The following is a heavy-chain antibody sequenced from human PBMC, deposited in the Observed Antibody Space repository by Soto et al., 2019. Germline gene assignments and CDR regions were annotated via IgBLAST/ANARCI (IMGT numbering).Heavy chain of an antibody. Sequence: QVRLVESGGGVVQPGTSLRPSCAASGFTFSSYGMHWVRQAPGTGLEWVATTSYDGSNTYYADSVKGRFTISRDNSKDTLCLQMNSLSTEDTAMEYCPNGVLLLLVGHTNNWLDPWGQGTLVTVSS. J-gene: IGHJ5*02. CDR1: GFTFSSYG. V-gene: IGHV3-30*18. CDR3: PNGVLLLLVGHTNNWLDP. CDR2: TSYDGSNT. D-gene: IGHD1-26*01.